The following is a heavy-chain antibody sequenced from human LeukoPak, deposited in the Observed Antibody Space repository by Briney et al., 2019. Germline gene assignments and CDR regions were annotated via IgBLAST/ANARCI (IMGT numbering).Heavy chain of an antibody. CDR2: IYYSGST. J-gene: IGHJ3*02. CDR1: GGSISSYY. V-gene: IGHV4-59*12. Sequence: SETLSLTCTVSGGSISSYYWSWIRQPPGKGLEWIGYIYYSGSTNYNPSLKSRVTISVDTSKNQFSLKLSSVTAADTAVYYCARDRSVVVPAAIGHAFDIWGQGTMVTVSS. CDR3: ARDRSVVVPAAIGHAFDI. D-gene: IGHD2-2*01.